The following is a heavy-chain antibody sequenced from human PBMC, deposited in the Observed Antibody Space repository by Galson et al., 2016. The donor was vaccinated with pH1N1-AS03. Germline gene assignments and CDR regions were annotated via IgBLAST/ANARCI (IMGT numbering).Heavy chain of an antibody. CDR2: IYGGGDT. J-gene: IGHJ4*02. CDR1: GFTINNNY. CDR3: AREPWGSTQGEY. V-gene: IGHV3-53*01. Sequence: SLRLACAASGFTINNNYMSWVRQAPGKGLEWVSVIYGGGDTFYADSEKGRFTISRDNSKNTVYLQMTSLRVEDTAVYYCAREPWGSTQGEYWGQGTLVTVSS. D-gene: IGHD3-16*01.